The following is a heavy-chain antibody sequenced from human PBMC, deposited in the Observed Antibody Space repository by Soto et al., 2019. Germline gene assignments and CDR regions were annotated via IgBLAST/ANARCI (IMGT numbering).Heavy chain of an antibody. Sequence: SETLSLTCIVSGGSVNSDYYYWSWIRQPPGKGLEWIGYIYNTGRTNYNPSLESRVTISLDTSRNQFSLKLSSVTAADTAVFYCAREYSNSPEAFDYWGQGALVTVSS. CDR1: GGSVNSDYYY. D-gene: IGHD6-6*01. CDR2: IYNTGRT. CDR3: AREYSNSPEAFDY. V-gene: IGHV4-61*01. J-gene: IGHJ4*02.